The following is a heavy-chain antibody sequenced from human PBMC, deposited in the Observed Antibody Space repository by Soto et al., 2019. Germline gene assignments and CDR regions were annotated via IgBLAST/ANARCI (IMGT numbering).Heavy chain of an antibody. D-gene: IGHD6-13*01. V-gene: IGHV3-23*01. Sequence: EVQLLESGGHFVQPGGSLRLSCAASGFTFSTHAMSWVRQAPGKGLEGIADVTGSGSNTYYADSVKGRFTISRDNSKSTLFLQMNSLRAEDTAVYYCAKSVTAAGTNYWGQGTLVTVSS. J-gene: IGHJ4*02. CDR2: VTGSGSNT. CDR3: AKSVTAAGTNY. CDR1: GFTFSTHA.